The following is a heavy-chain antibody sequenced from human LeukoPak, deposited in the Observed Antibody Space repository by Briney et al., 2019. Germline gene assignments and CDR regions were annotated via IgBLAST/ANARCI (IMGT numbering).Heavy chain of an antibody. D-gene: IGHD2-21*02. CDR2: INPNSGDT. Sequence: ASVKVSCKASGYTFTGYYVHWVRQAPGQGLEWMGRINPNSGDTNYAQKFQGRVTMTRDTSISTAYMELSRLRSDDTAVYYCARDNCGGDCFPDYWGQGTLVTVSS. V-gene: IGHV1-2*06. CDR1: GYTFTGYY. J-gene: IGHJ4*02. CDR3: ARDNCGGDCFPDY.